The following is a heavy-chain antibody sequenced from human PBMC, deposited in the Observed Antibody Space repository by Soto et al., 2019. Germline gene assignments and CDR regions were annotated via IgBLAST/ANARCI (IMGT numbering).Heavy chain of an antibody. J-gene: IGHJ5*01. CDR2: IKQDGSEK. D-gene: IGHD1-7*01. V-gene: IGHV3-7*01. CDR1: GFTFSRYW. CDR3: AREVLELVQNSFDS. Sequence: GGSLRLSCATSGFTFSRYWMSWVRQAPGKGLEWVANIKQDGSEKYYVDSVKGRFTIYRDNAKNSLYLQMNSLRAEDTAVYYCAREVLELVQNSFDSWGQGSLVTVSS.